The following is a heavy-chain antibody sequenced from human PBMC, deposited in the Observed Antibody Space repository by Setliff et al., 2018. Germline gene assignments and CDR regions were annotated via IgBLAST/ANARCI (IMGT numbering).Heavy chain of an antibody. D-gene: IGHD6-13*01. CDR2: TRTKARIYTT. J-gene: IGHJ4*02. Sequence: GGSLRLSCVASGFTFSDHYMDWVRQAPGKGLEWVGRTRTKARIYTTEYAASVKGRFTISRDDSKNSLYLQMNSLKTEDTAVYYCARGRPLYSSPVDYWGQGTLVTVSS. V-gene: IGHV3-72*01. CDR1: GFTFSDHY. CDR3: ARGRPLYSSPVDY.